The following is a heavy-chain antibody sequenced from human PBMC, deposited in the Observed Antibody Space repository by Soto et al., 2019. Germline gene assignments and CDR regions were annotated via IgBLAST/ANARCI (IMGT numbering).Heavy chain of an antibody. J-gene: IGHJ6*01. CDR2: IYYSGST. V-gene: IGHV4-59*01. CDR1: VGSISSYD. Sequence: SETLSLTCTVSVGSISSYDWSWIRQPPGKGLECIGYIYYSGSTNYNPSLKSRVTISVDTSKNQFSLKLSSVTAADTAVYYCARTLFYMVRGLIYYYGMAVWAPGTTVTLSS. D-gene: IGHD3-10*01. CDR3: ARTLFYMVRGLIYYYGMAV.